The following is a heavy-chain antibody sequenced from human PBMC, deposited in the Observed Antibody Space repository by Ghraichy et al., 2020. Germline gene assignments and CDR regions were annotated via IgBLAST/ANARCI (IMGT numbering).Heavy chain of an antibody. J-gene: IGHJ6*02. CDR1: GFTFDDYG. V-gene: IGHV3-20*01. CDR3: ARGGPRRYCSGGSCDSGDYYYYGMDV. D-gene: IGHD2-15*01. CDR2: INWNGGST. Sequence: GGSLRLYCAASGFTFDDYGMSWVRQAPGKGLEWVSGINWNGGSTGYADSVKGRFTISRDNAKNSLYLQMNSLRAEDTALYHCARGGPRRYCSGGSCDSGDYYYYGMDVWGQGTTVTVSS.